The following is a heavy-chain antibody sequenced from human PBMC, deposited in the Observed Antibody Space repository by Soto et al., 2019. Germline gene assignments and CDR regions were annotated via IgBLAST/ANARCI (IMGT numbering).Heavy chain of an antibody. J-gene: IGHJ5*02. D-gene: IGHD3-10*01. CDR2: ISGSGGST. V-gene: IGHV3-23*01. Sequence: GGSLRLSCTASGVTCSSYAMSWVRQAPGKGLEWVSAISGSGGSTYYADSVKGRFTISRDNSKNTLYLQMNSLRAEDTAVYYCAKSGAGPSGIWLDPCAQGTLDTVSS. CDR3: AKSGAGPSGIWLDP. CDR1: GVTCSSYA.